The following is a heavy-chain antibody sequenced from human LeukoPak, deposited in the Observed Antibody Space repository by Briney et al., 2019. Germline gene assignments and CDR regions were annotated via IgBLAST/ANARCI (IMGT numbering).Heavy chain of an antibody. Sequence: SETLSLTCTVSGGSISTYYWSWIRQPPGRGLEWIGYSDYSGSANYNPSLKSRVTISVDTSKNQFSLNLSSVTATDTAVYYCAQNWGSYAFDIWGRGTMVTVSS. D-gene: IGHD7-27*01. CDR2: SDYSGSA. J-gene: IGHJ3*02. CDR1: GGSISTYY. V-gene: IGHV4-59*01. CDR3: AQNWGSYAFDI.